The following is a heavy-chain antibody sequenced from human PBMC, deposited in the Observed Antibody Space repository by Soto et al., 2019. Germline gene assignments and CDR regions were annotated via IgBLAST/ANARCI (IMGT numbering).Heavy chain of an antibody. CDR1: GGSISSKTHY. CDR3: ARCDYGYGMDV. D-gene: IGHD4-17*01. J-gene: IGHJ6*02. Sequence: SETLSLTCIVSGGSISSKTHYLGWIRQPPGKGLEWIGSIFYSGSTYYKPSLKSRVNISVDTSKNQFSLKLSSVTASDTVVYYCARCDYGYGMDVWGQGTTVTVSS. CDR2: IFYSGST. V-gene: IGHV4-39*01.